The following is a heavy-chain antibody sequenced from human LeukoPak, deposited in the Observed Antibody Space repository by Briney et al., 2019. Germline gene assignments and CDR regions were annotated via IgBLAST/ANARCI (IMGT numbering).Heavy chain of an antibody. CDR2: ISSSSSYI. Sequence: GGSLRLSCAASGFTFSSYSMNWVRQAPGKGLEWVSSISSSSSYIYYADSVKGRFTISRDNAKNSLYLQMNSLRAEDTAVYYCARLPHWYPFDYWGLGTLVTVSS. CDR1: GFTFSSYS. CDR3: ARLPHWYPFDY. J-gene: IGHJ4*02. D-gene: IGHD6-13*01. V-gene: IGHV3-21*01.